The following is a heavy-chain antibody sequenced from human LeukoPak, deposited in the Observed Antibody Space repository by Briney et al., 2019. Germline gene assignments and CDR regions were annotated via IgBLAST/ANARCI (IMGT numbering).Heavy chain of an antibody. D-gene: IGHD3-22*01. CDR2: ISGSGGST. CDR3: AKDREDPYYYDSSGYSLDY. J-gene: IGHJ4*02. CDR1: GFTFSSYA. V-gene: IGHV3-23*01. Sequence: PGGSLRLSCAASGFTFSSYAMSWVRQAPGKGLEWVSAISGSGGSTYYADSVKGRFTISRDNSKNTLYLQMNSLRAEDTAVYYCAKDREDPYYYDSSGYSLDYWGQGTLVTVPS.